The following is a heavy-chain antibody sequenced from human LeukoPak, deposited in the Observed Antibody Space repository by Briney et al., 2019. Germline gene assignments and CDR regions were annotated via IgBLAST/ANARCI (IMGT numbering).Heavy chain of an antibody. CDR3: ARDGRDGYNFVHY. Sequence: ASVKASCKASGYTFTAYYIHCVRQAPGQGLEWMGWINPNSGGTNYEQKFQGRVTMTRDTSISTVYMELSRLRSDDTAVYYCARDGRDGYNFVHYWGQGTLVTVSS. V-gene: IGHV1-2*02. D-gene: IGHD5-24*01. CDR1: GYTFTAYY. CDR2: INPNSGGT. J-gene: IGHJ4*02.